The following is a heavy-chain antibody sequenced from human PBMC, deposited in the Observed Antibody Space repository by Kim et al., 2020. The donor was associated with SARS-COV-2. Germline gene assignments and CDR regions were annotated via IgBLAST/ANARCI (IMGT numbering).Heavy chain of an antibody. D-gene: IGHD3-10*01. CDR2: INPNSGGT. CDR1: GYTFTGYY. V-gene: IGHV1-2*02. J-gene: IGHJ6*02. CDR3: ARDGTFSRRAQERITMVRGVIDGMDV. Sequence: ASVKVSCKASGYTFTGYYMHWVRQAPGQELEWMGWINPNSGGTNYAQKFQGRVTMTRDTSISTAYMELSRLRSDDTAVYYCARDGTFSRRAQERITMVRGVIDGMDVWGQGTTVTVSS.